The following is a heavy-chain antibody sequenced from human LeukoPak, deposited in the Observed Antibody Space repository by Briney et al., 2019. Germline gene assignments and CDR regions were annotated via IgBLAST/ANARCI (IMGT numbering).Heavy chain of an antibody. J-gene: IGHJ2*01. V-gene: IGHV3-33*01. CDR2: IWYDGSNK. Sequence: GGSLRLSCAASGFTFSSNWMHWVRQAPGKGLEWVAVIWYDGSNKYYADSVKGRFTISRDNSKNTLYLQMNSMRAEDTAVYYCARDPAPYSSSWYYWYFDLWGRGTLVTVSS. CDR1: GFTFSSNW. D-gene: IGHD6-13*01. CDR3: ARDPAPYSSSWYYWYFDL.